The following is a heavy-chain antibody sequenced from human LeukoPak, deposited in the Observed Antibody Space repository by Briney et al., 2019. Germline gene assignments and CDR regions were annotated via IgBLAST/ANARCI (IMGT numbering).Heavy chain of an antibody. CDR2: ISGSGGST. CDR3: AKDPYCSGGSCYGAEYFQH. J-gene: IGHJ1*01. CDR1: GFTFSSYA. V-gene: IGHV3-23*01. D-gene: IGHD2-15*01. Sequence: GGSLRLSCAASGFTFSSYAMSWVRQAPGKGLEWVSAISGSGGSTYYADSVKGRFTISRDNSENTLYLQMNSLRAEDTAVYYCAKDPYCSGGSCYGAEYFQHWGQGTLVTVSS.